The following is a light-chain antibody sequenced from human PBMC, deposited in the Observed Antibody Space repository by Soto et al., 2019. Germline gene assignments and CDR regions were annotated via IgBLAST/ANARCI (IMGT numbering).Light chain of an antibody. V-gene: IGKV1-5*01. J-gene: IGKJ1*01. CDR2: DAS. CDR3: QQYNSYRT. CDR1: QSISSW. Sequence: DIQVTQSPSTLSASVGDRVTITCRASQSISSWLAWYQQKPGKAPKLLIYDASSLESGVPSRFSGSGSGTEFTLTISSLQPDDFATYYCQQYNSYRTFGQATKVEIK.